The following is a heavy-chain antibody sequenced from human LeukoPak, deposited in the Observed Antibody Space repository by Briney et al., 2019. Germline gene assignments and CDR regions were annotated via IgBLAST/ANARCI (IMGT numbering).Heavy chain of an antibody. J-gene: IGHJ4*02. CDR3: GAAYSGSSPFDY. Sequence: PGGSLRLSCTASGFTFSTYTMNWVRQAPGKGLEWVSSISSSSYYINYADSVKGRFTISRDNAKNSLFLQMNSLRAEDTAVYYCGAAYSGSSPFDYWGQGTLVTVSS. V-gene: IGHV3-21*01. D-gene: IGHD1-26*01. CDR2: ISSSSYYI. CDR1: GFTFSTYT.